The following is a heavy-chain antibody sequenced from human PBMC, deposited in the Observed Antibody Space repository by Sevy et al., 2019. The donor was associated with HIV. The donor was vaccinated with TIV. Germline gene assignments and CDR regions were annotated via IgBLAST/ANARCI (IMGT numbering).Heavy chain of an antibody. CDR2: ISYAGSSK. D-gene: IGHD3-3*01. J-gene: IGHJ3*02. Sequence: GGSLRLSCAASGFNFSSYGMHWVRQAPGKGLEWVAVISYAGSSKYYADSMKGRFTIYRDNSKHTLYLQINSLRAEDRAVYYCAKESGSYYDFWSGHDAFDIWGQGTMVTVSS. CDR1: GFNFSSYG. CDR3: AKESGSYYDFWSGHDAFDI. V-gene: IGHV3-30*18.